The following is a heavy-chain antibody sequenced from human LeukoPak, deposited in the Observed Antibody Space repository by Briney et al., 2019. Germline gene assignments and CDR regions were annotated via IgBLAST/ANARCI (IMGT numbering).Heavy chain of an antibody. D-gene: IGHD5-12*01. CDR2: INHSGSA. V-gene: IGHV4-34*01. J-gene: IGHJ4*02. CDR1: GGSFSGYY. Sequence: SETLSLTCAVSGGSFSGYYWTWVRQPPGKGLEWIGEINHSGSANYNPSPMSRVTISLDTSKNHFSLNLSSVTAADTAVYYCARGQGTVATHWGQGTLVTVSS. CDR3: ARGQGTVATH.